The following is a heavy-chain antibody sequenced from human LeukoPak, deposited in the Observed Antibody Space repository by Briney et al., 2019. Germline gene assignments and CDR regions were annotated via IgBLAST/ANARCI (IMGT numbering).Heavy chain of an antibody. CDR1: GYTFTGYY. J-gene: IGHJ4*02. CDR3: ARGADSSSSA. Sequence: ASVKVSCKGAGYTFTGYYMHWVRQAPGQGREWMGWINPNSGGTNYAQKFQGWVTMTRDTSISTAYMELSRLRSDDTAVYYCARGADSSSSAWSQGTLVTVSS. D-gene: IGHD6-6*01. CDR2: INPNSGGT. V-gene: IGHV1-2*04.